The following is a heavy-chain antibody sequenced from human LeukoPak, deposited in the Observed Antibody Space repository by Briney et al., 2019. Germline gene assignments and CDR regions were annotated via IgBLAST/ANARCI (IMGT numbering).Heavy chain of an antibody. CDR2: IYYSGST. CDR3: ATSYVGATSMFAFVI. V-gene: IGHV4-59*01. Sequence: PSETLSLTCTVSGGSITSYYWSWIRQPPGKGLEWIGYIYYSGSTNYNPSLKSRVTISVDTSKNQFSLKLSSVTAADTAVYYCATSYVGATSMFAFVIWGQGTMVTVSS. CDR1: GGSITSYY. J-gene: IGHJ3*02. D-gene: IGHD1-26*01.